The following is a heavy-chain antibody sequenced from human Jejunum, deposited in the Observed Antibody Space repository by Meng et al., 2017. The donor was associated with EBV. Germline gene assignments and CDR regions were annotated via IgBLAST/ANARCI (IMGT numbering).Heavy chain of an antibody. J-gene: IGHJ4*02. CDR2: INIGNGNT. Sequence: QGQVVQSGVECTTAGPSVKVSGKVSGFMFIRYARHWVRQAPGKRLEWMGWINIGNGNTKYSPKFRGRLTISRDTSANTAYLELSSLTSEDTAIYYCATGDDYGNSNFDYWGQGTLVTVSS. D-gene: IGHD2/OR15-2a*01. CDR3: ATGDDYGNSNFDY. CDR1: GFMFIRYA. V-gene: IGHV1-3*04.